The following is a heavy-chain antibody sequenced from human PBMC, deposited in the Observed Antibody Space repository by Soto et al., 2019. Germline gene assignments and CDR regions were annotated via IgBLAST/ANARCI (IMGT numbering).Heavy chain of an antibody. CDR2: ISYDGSNK. D-gene: IGHD2-21*02. CDR3: ARRAYCGGDCYPTFDY. CDR1: GFTFSSYA. Sequence: GGSLRLSCAASGFTFSSYAMHWVRQAPGKGLEWVAVISYDGSNKYYADSVKGRFTISRDNSKNTLYLQMNSLRAEDTAVYYCARRAYCGGDCYPTFDYWGQGTLVTVSS. J-gene: IGHJ4*02. V-gene: IGHV3-30-3*01.